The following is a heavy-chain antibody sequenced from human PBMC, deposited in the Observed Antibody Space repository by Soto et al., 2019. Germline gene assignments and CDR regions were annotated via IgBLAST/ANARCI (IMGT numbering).Heavy chain of an antibody. V-gene: IGHV3-30-3*01. J-gene: IGHJ6*02. CDR1: GFTFSSYA. Sequence: GGSLRLSCAASGFTFSSYAMHWVRQAPGKGLEWVAVISYDGSNKYYADSVKGRFTISRDNSKNTLYLQMNSLRAEDTAVYYCARDLGYSSSSGTDLWGQGTTVTVSS. CDR2: ISYDGSNK. CDR3: ARDLGYSSSSGTDL. D-gene: IGHD6-13*01.